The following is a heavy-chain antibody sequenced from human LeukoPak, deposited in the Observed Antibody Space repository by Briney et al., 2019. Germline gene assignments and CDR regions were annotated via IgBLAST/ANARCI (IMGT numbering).Heavy chain of an antibody. CDR2: VSDSGGNT. V-gene: IGHV3-23*01. J-gene: IGHJ4*02. Sequence: PGGSLRLSCTASGFTFSSYAVSWVRQAPGKGLEWVAAVSDSGGNTYYADSVKGRFTISRDNSRNTVYLQMNSLRAEDTAVYYCAKEVPSELGTDMVHIDYWGQGTLVTVSS. D-gene: IGHD5-18*01. CDR1: GFTFSSYA. CDR3: AKEVPSELGTDMVHIDY.